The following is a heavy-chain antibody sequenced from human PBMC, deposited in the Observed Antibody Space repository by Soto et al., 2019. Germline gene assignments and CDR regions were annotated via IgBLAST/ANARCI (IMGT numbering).Heavy chain of an antibody. J-gene: IGHJ4*02. Sequence: SETLSLTCTVSGGSISSYYWSWIRQPPGKGLEWIGYIYSSGSTNYNPSLQSRVTISIDTSKNQFSLKVNSVTAADTAVYYCARDHPHSYGVYYFDYRGQGTPVTVSS. CDR2: IYSSGST. D-gene: IGHD5-18*01. CDR1: GGSISSYY. CDR3: ARDHPHSYGVYYFDY. V-gene: IGHV4-59*01.